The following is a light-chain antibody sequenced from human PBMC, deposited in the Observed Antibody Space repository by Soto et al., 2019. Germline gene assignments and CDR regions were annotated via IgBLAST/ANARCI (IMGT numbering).Light chain of an antibody. Sequence: EIVLTQSPGTLSLSPGERATLSCRASQTVSSSYLAWYQQKHGQAPTLLIHAASTRATGIPDRFSGSGSGTDFTLTISRLEPDDFAVYYCQQYANSPQTFGQGTKVEIK. CDR3: QQYANSPQT. V-gene: IGKV3-20*01. J-gene: IGKJ1*01. CDR2: AAS. CDR1: QTVSSSY.